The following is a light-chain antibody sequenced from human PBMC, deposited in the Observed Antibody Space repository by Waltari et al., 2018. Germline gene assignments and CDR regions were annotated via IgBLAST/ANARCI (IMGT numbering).Light chain of an antibody. CDR3: HHRSDWPYT. V-gene: IGKV3-11*01. CDR2: HVS. CDR1: QSVSSY. Sequence: EVVMTQSPATLSLSPGERATLSCRASQSVSSYLGWYQQKPGQAPRLLIYHVSNRTTGIPARFSGSGSGTDFTLTISSLEPEDFAVYYCHHRSDWPYTFGQGTKLDIK. J-gene: IGKJ2*01.